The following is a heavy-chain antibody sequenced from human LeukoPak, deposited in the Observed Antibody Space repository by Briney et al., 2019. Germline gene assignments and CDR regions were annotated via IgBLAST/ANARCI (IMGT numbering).Heavy chain of an antibody. V-gene: IGHV4-59*01. CDR1: GGSISSYY. D-gene: IGHD5-12*01. CDR3: ARGLGYLDAFDT. CDR2: IYYSGST. Sequence: SETLSLTCTVSGGSISSYYWSWIRQPPGKGLEWIGYIYYSGSTNYNPSLKSRVTISVDTSKNQFSLKLSSVTAADTAVYYCARGLGYLDAFDTWGQGTMVTVSS. J-gene: IGHJ3*02.